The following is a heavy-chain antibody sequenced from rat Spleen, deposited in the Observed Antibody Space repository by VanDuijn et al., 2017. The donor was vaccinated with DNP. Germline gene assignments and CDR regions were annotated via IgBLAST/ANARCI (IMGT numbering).Heavy chain of an antibody. CDR1: GFSFRGDW. Sequence: EVQLVESGGGLVQPGRSLKLSCAASGFSFRGDWLNWIRQAPGKGLEWVAIISYDGSDTYYRDSVKGRFTISRENAKSTLYLQMDSLRSEDTATYYCARHRTIMPYYYAMDAWGQGASVTVSS. J-gene: IGHJ4*01. CDR3: ARHRTIMPYYYAMDA. D-gene: IGHD3-8*01. CDR2: ISYDGSDT. V-gene: IGHV5-7*01.